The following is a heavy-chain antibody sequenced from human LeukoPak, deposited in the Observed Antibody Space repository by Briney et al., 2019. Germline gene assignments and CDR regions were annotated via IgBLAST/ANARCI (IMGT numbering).Heavy chain of an antibody. Sequence: GGSLRLSCAASGFTFSDYYMGWIRQAPGKGLEWVSYISSSGSTIYYADSVKGRFTLSRDNAKNSLYLQMNSLRVEDTAVYYCASMTTVRYFDYWGQGILVTVSS. CDR2: ISSSGSTI. CDR1: GFTFSDYY. V-gene: IGHV3-11*01. D-gene: IGHD4-17*01. J-gene: IGHJ4*02. CDR3: ASMTTVRYFDY.